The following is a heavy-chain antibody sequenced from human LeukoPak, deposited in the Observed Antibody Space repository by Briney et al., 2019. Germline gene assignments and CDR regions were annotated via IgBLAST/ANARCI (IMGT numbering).Heavy chain of an antibody. CDR3: ARHRNYYGSGSIGPYSDP. CDR1: GGSISSSSYY. CDR2: IYYSGST. V-gene: IGHV4-39*01. J-gene: IGHJ5*02. Sequence: PSETLSLTCTVSGGSISSSSYYWGWIRQPPGKGLEWIGSIYYSGSTYYNPSLKSRVTISVDTPKNQFSLKLSSVTAADTAVYYCARHRNYYGSGSIGPYSDPWGQGTLVTVSS. D-gene: IGHD3-10*01.